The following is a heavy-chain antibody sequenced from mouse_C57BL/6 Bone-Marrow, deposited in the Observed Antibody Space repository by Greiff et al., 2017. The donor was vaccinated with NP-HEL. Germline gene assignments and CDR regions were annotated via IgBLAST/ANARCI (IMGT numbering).Heavy chain of an antibody. CDR1: GYTFTSYW. J-gene: IGHJ4*01. V-gene: IGHV1-55*01. CDR2: IYPGSGST. Sequence: QVHVKQPGAELVKPGASVKMSCKASGYTFTSYWITWVKQRPGQGLEWIGDIYPGSGSTNYNEKFKSKATLTVDTSSSTAYMQLSSLTSEDSAVYYCARGYYVGYYAMDYWGQGTSVTVSS. CDR3: ARGYYVGYYAMDY. D-gene: IGHD2-3*01.